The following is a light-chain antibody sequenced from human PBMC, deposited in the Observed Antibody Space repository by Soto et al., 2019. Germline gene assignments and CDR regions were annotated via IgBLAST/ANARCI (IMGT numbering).Light chain of an antibody. Sequence: QSALTQPRSVSDSPGQSVTISCTGTSSDVGGYNYVSWYQQHPGKAPKLMIYEVSNRPSGVSNRFSGSKSGNTASLTISGLQAEDEADYYCSSYTTSSTQVFGTGTKLTVL. CDR2: EVS. V-gene: IGLV2-14*01. J-gene: IGLJ1*01. CDR3: SSYTTSSTQV. CDR1: SSDVGGYNY.